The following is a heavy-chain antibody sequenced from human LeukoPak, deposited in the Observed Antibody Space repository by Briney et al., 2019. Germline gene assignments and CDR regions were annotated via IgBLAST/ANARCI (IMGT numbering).Heavy chain of an antibody. J-gene: IGHJ4*02. CDR1: GFTFSDYY. CDR2: ISGGSRTI. CDR3: ARAGQSDY. Sequence: PGGSLRLSCAASGFTFSDYYMNWIRQAPGKGLEWVSSISGGSRTINYADSVKGRFTTSRDNAKNSLFLQVNSLRAEDTAMYYCARAGQSDYWGQGTLVTVPS. V-gene: IGHV3-11*01.